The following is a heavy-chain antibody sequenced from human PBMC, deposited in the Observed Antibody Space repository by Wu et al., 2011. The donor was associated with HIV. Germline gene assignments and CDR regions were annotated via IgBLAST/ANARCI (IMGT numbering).Heavy chain of an antibody. CDR3: ARETKGVVVVVAATSHFDY. Sequence: QVQLVQSGAEVKKPGASVKVSCKASGYTFTNSYIHWMRQAPGQGLEWMGWINPKSGGAYYAQKFQGRVTMTRDASISTAYMELSNLRSDDTAVYYCARETKGVVVVVAATSHFDYWGQGTLVTVSS. CDR2: INPKSGGA. D-gene: IGHD2-15*01. CDR1: GYTFTNSY. V-gene: IGHV1-2*02. J-gene: IGHJ4*02.